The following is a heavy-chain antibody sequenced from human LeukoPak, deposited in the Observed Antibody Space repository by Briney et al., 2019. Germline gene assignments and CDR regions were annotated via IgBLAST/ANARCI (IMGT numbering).Heavy chain of an antibody. CDR1: GFTFSNYS. Sequence: PGGSLRLSCAASGFTFSNYSMNWVRQAPGKGLEWVGRIKSKTDGGTTDYAAPVKGRFTTSRDDSKNTLYLQMNSLKTEDTAVYYCTTDGIVVVPAPAFDIWGQGTMVTVSS. CDR2: IKSKTDGGTT. J-gene: IGHJ3*02. V-gene: IGHV3-15*01. D-gene: IGHD2-2*01. CDR3: TTDGIVVVPAPAFDI.